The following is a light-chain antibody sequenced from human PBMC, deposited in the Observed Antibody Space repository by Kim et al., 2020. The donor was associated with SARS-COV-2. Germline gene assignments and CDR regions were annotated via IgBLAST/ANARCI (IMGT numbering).Light chain of an antibody. CDR2: GNS. CDR3: QSYDTSLGGSV. CDR1: SFNIGAGYD. V-gene: IGLV1-40*01. Sequence: QSVLTQPPSVSGAPGQRVTISCSGTSFNIGAGYDVHWYQQFPGTAPKLLMYGNSNRPSGVPDRFSGSKSGTSASLAIAGLQAEDEAHYYCQSYDTSLGGSVFGGGTQLTVL. J-gene: IGLJ3*02.